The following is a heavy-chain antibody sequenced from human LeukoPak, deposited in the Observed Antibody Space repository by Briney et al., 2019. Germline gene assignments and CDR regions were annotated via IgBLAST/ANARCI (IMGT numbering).Heavy chain of an antibody. CDR1: GGSISSYY. D-gene: IGHD4-17*01. J-gene: IGHJ5*02. CDR2: IYTSGST. CDR3: ARRMSSTVGGFDP. V-gene: IGHV4-4*07. Sequence: SETLSLTCPVSGGSISSYYWSWIRQPAGKGLEWIGRIYTSGSTNCNPSLKSRVTMSVDTSKNQFSLKLSSVTAADTAVYYCARRMSSTVGGFDPWGQGTLVTVSS.